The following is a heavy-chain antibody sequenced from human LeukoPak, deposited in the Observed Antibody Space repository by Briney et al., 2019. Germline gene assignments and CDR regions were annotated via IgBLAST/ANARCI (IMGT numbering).Heavy chain of an antibody. D-gene: IGHD2-2*01. J-gene: IGHJ4*02. CDR3: ARVLSGVVVPPTRGYYFDS. CDR2: INHSGRT. Sequence: SETLSLTCAVYVGSFSGYYWSWIRQPPGKGLEWLGEINHSGRTNYNPSLKSRVTISVDTSKNQFSLKVTSVTAGDTAVYYCARVLSGVVVPPTRGYYFDSWGQGTVVTVSS. CDR1: VGSFSGYY. V-gene: IGHV4-34*01.